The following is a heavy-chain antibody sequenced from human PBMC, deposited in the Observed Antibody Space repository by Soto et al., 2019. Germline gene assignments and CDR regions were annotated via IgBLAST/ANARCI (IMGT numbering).Heavy chain of an antibody. J-gene: IGHJ4*02. Sequence: GGSLRLSCAASGFTINSYGMHWVRQAPGKGLEWVVVISFDGRNTYYADSVKGRFTISRDNSKNTLYLQMTSMRAEDTAVYYSVKQTGSGSCYNVGSGDHFDYGGQGTLVTVSS. CDR1: GFTINSYG. D-gene: IGHD3-10*01. CDR2: ISFDGRNT. CDR3: VKQTGSGSCYNVGSGDHFDY. V-gene: IGHV3-30*18.